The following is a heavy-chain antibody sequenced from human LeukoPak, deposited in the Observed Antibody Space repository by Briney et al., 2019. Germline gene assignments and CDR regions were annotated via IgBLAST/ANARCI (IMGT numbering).Heavy chain of an antibody. Sequence: GGSLRLSCAASGFTFSDHYMDWVRQAPGKGLEWVGRTRNKANSHTTEYAASVKGRFTISRDDSKNSLYLQMNSLKTEDTAVYYCARELLRDDAFDIWGQGTMVTVSS. CDR2: TRNKANSHTT. J-gene: IGHJ3*02. V-gene: IGHV3-72*01. CDR3: ARELLRDDAFDI. D-gene: IGHD1-26*01. CDR1: GFTFSDHY.